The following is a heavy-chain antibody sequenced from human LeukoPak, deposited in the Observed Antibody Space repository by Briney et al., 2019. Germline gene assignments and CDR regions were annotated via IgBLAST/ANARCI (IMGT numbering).Heavy chain of an antibody. V-gene: IGHV3-53*01. CDR2: IYSGGST. J-gene: IGHJ6*02. CDR3: ARSKSGRYYYGMDV. Sequence: GGSLRLSCAASGFTVSSNYMSWVRQAPGKGLEWVSVIYSGGSTYSADSVNGGFTISRDNSKNTLYLQMNSLRAEDTAVYYCARSKSGRYYYGMDVWGQGTTATVSS. D-gene: IGHD1-14*01. CDR1: GFTVSSNY.